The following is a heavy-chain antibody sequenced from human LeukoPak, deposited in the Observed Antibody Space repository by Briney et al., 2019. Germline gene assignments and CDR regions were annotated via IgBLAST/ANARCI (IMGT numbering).Heavy chain of an antibody. CDR2: INPNSGGT. D-gene: IGHD3-10*01. J-gene: IGHJ4*02. CDR3: ATSLWFGELSHYFDY. CDR1: GYTFTGYY. V-gene: IGHV1-2*02. Sequence: GASVKVSCKAPGYTFTGYYMHWVRQAPGQGLERMGWINPNSGGTNYAQKFQGRVTMTRDTSISTAYMELSRLRSDDTAVYYCATSLWFGELSHYFDYWGQGTLVTVSS.